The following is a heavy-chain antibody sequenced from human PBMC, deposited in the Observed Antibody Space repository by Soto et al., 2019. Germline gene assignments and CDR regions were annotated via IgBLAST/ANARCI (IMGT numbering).Heavy chain of an antibody. D-gene: IGHD5-12*01. CDR1: GFTFSSYS. CDR2: ISSSSSYI. CDR3: ASDPLPRRDGYVSAFDI. Sequence: GGSLRLSCAASGFTFSSYSMNWVRQAPGKGLEWVSSISSSSSYIYYADSVKGRFTISRDNAKNSLYLQMNSLRAEDTAVYYCASDPLPRRDGYVSAFDIWGQGTMVTVSS. J-gene: IGHJ3*02. V-gene: IGHV3-21*01.